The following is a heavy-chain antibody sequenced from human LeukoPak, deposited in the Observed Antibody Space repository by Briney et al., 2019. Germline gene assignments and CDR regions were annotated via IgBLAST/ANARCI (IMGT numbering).Heavy chain of an antibody. CDR3: ARHVLLPGSYYAFDI. CDR1: GGSISSYC. V-gene: IGHV4-59*08. J-gene: IGHJ3*02. CDR2: IYYSGST. Sequence: SETLSLTCTVSGGSISSYCWSWIRQPPGKGLEWIGYIYYSGSTNYNPSLKSRVTISVDTSKNQFSLKLSSVTAADTAVYYCARHVLLPGSYYAFDIWGQGTMVTVSS. D-gene: IGHD1-26*01.